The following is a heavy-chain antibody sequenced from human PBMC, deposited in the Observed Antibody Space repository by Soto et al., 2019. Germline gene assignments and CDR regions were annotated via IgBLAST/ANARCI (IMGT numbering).Heavy chain of an antibody. D-gene: IGHD1-26*01. Sequence: QVQLVQSGAEVKKPGASVKVSCKASGYTFTSYDINWVRQATGQGLEWMGWMNPNSGNTGYAQKFQGRVTMTRNTCXRTAYMELSSLRSEDTAVYYCARYPYSGSYTWFDPWGQGTLVTVSS. CDR3: ARYPYSGSYTWFDP. V-gene: IGHV1-8*01. J-gene: IGHJ5*02. CDR2: MNPNSGNT. CDR1: GYTFTSYD.